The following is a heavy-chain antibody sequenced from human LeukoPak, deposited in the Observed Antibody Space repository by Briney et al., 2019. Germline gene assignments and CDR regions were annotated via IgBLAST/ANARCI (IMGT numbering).Heavy chain of an antibody. J-gene: IGHJ4*02. V-gene: IGHV3-23*01. CDR3: AKVRSHYYDSSGYYYEY. Sequence: LSGGSLRLSCAPSGFTFSSYAMSSVRQAPGKGLGWVSAISGSGGSTYYADSVKGRFTISRDNSKNTLYLQMNSLRAEDTAVYYCAKVRSHYYDSSGYYYEYWGQGTLVTVSS. CDR2: ISGSGGST. CDR1: GFTFSSYA. D-gene: IGHD3-22*01.